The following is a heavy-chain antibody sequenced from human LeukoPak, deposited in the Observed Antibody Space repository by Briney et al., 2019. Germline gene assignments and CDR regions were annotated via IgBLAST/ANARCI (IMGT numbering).Heavy chain of an antibody. CDR3: SRETDNNWFDP. CDR1: GYTFTGNY. J-gene: IGHJ5*02. D-gene: IGHD1-14*01. Sequence: GASVKVSCKASGYTFTGNYMHWVRQAPGQGLEWMGWINPNSGGTNYAQKFQGWVTMTRDTSISTAYMELSRLRSDDTAVYYCSRETDNNWFDPWGQGTLVTVSS. V-gene: IGHV1-2*04. CDR2: INPNSGGT.